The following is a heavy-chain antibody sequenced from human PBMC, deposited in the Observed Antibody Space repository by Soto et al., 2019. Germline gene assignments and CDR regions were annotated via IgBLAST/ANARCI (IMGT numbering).Heavy chain of an antibody. CDR3: AKGDGFILAV. Sequence: EVQVLATGGGLIQPGGSLRLSCAASGFTVNSNYMSWVRQAPGEGLQWVSITNIGGTTYYADSVKGRFTVSRDNSKNTLYLQMNSLRAEDTAVYYCAKGDGFILAVWGQGTTVSVSS. J-gene: IGHJ6*02. V-gene: IGHV3-53*02. CDR2: TNIGGTT. D-gene: IGHD1-26*01. CDR1: GFTVNSNY.